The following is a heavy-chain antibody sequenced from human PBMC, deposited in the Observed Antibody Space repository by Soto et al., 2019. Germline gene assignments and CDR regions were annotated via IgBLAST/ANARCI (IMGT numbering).Heavy chain of an antibody. D-gene: IGHD5-18*01. CDR2: IGTAGDT. J-gene: IGHJ4*02. V-gene: IGHV3-13*01. Sequence: PGGSLRLSCAASGFTFSSYDMHWVRQATGKGLEWASAIGTAGDTYYPGSVKGRFTISRENAKNSLYLQMNSLRAGDTAVYYCARAIYSYGYPLFDYWGQGTLVTVSS. CDR1: GFTFSSYD. CDR3: ARAIYSYGYPLFDY.